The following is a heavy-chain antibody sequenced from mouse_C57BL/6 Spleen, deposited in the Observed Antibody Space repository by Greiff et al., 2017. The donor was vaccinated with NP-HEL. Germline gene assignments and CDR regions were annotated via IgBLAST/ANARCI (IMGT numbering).Heavy chain of an antibody. CDR1: GFNIKDDY. CDR3: TTSSPDY. J-gene: IGHJ2*01. CDR2: IDPENGDT. Sequence: EVKLMESGAELVRPGASVKLSCTASGFNIKDDYMHWVKQRPEQGLEWIGWIDPENGDTEYASKFQGKATITADTSSNTAYLQLSSLTSEDTAVYYCTTSSPDYWGQGTTLTVSS. V-gene: IGHV14-4*01.